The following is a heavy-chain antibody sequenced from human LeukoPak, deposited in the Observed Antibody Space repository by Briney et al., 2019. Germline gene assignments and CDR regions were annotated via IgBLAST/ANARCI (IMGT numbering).Heavy chain of an antibody. CDR2: INSDGSST. CDR1: GFTFSSYW. V-gene: IGHV3-74*01. CDR3: ARSGVPHGTDV. Sequence: GGSLRLSCAASGFTFSSYWMHWVRQAPGKGLVWVSRINSDGSSTIYADSVKGRFTISKDNAKNSLCLHMNSLRVEDSAVYYCARSGVPHGTDVWGRGTTVTVSS. D-gene: IGHD7-27*01. J-gene: IGHJ6*02.